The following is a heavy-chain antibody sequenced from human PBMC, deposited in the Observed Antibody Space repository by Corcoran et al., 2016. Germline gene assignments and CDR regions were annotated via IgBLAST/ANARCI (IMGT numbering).Heavy chain of an antibody. V-gene: IGHV2-5*01. CDR1: GFSLSPCGVG. CDR2: IYWNDDK. D-gene: IGHD3-22*01. CDR3: AHRRYDDSSGYRKSGYFQH. J-gene: IGHJ1*01. Sequence: QITLKESGPTLVKPTQTLPLTCPFSGFSLSPCGVGVGWLRQPPGRALEWLALIYWNDDKRYSPSLKSRLTLTKDTAKNHVVLTMTNRDPVDKATYYSAHRRYDDSSGYRKSGYFQHWGQGTVVTVSS.